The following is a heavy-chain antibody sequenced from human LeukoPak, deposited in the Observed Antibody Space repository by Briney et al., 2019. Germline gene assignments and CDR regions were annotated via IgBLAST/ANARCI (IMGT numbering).Heavy chain of an antibody. CDR3: AKPPPRAAAAGTAFLTKTYYFDY. CDR1: GFTFSSYA. J-gene: IGHJ4*02. CDR2: ISGSGGST. D-gene: IGHD6-13*01. V-gene: IGHV3-23*01. Sequence: GGSLRLSCAASGFTFSSYAMSWVRQAPGKGLEWVSAISGSGGSTYYADSVKGRFTISRDNSKNTLYLQMNSLRAEDTAVYYCAKPPPRAAAAGTAFLTKTYYFDYWGQGTLVTVSS.